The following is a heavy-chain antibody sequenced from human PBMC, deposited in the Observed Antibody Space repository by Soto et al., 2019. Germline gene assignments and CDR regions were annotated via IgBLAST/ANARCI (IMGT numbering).Heavy chain of an antibody. J-gene: IGHJ3*02. D-gene: IGHD2-15*01. Sequence: GGSLRLSCAASGFTFSSYAMHWVRQAPGKGLEWVAVISYDGSNKYYADYVKGRFTISRDNSKNTLYLQMNSLRAEDTSVYYCAREYAGGYCSGGSCPSRDAFDIWGQGTMVTVSS. CDR3: AREYAGGYCSGGSCPSRDAFDI. CDR1: GFTFSSYA. CDR2: ISYDGSNK. V-gene: IGHV3-30-3*01.